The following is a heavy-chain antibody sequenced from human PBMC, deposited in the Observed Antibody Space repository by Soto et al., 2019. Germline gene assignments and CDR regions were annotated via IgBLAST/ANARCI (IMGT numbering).Heavy chain of an antibody. CDR3: ARDYYDSSGYYPRFDY. CDR2: IKQDGSEK. CDR1: GFTFTSYW. D-gene: IGHD3-22*01. V-gene: IGHV3-7*04. Sequence: LRLSCAASGFTFTSYWMSWVRQAPGKGLEWVANIKQDGSEKYYVDSVKGRFTISRDNAKNSLYLQMNSLRAEDTAVYYCARDYYDSSGYYPRFDYWGQGTLVTVSS. J-gene: IGHJ4*02.